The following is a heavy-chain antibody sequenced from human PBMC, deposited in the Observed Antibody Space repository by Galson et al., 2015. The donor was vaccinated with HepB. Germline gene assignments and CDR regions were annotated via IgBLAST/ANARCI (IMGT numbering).Heavy chain of an antibody. CDR2: IWYDGTNK. CDR1: GFTFRNYG. CDR3: VREFSGLYYFDY. V-gene: IGHV3-33*08. J-gene: IGHJ4*02. Sequence: SLRLSCAASGFTFRNYGMHWVRPAPGKGLEWVALIWYDGTNKYYADSVKGRFTISRDNSKNTLYLQMNSLRAEDTAVYYCVREFSGLYYFDYWGQGTLVTVSS. D-gene: IGHD3-10*01.